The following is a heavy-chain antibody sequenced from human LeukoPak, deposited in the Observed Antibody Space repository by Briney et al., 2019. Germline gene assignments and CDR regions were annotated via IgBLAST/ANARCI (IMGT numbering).Heavy chain of an antibody. Sequence: PSQTLSLTCTVSGGSISSGSYYWSWIRQPAGKGLEWIGRIFASGSTNYNPSLKSRVTISVDTSKNQFSLKLSSVTAADTAVYYCARDRLGIAAAGTSPDYWGQGTLVTVSS. CDR3: ARDRLGIAAAGTSPDY. CDR2: IFASGST. D-gene: IGHD6-13*01. V-gene: IGHV4-61*02. J-gene: IGHJ4*02. CDR1: GGSISSGSYY.